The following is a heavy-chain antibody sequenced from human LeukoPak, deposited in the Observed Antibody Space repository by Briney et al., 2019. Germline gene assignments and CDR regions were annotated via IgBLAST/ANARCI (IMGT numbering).Heavy chain of an antibody. CDR1: GFTFSSYS. V-gene: IGHV3-21*06. Sequence: GGSLRLSCAASGFTFSSYSMNWVRQAPGKGLEWVSSISSSSSYIYYADSVKGRFTISRDNAKNALYLQMNSLRAEDTGVYFCARGQTLTFWGQGTLVTASS. J-gene: IGHJ4*02. CDR3: ARGQTLTF. CDR2: ISSSSSYI.